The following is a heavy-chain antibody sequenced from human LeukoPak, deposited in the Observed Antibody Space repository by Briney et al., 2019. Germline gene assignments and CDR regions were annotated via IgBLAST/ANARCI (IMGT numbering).Heavy chain of an antibody. J-gene: IGHJ6*02. D-gene: IGHD3-10*01. CDR2: INHSGST. CDR3: ARGRGGGCYYYGMDV. V-gene: IGHV4-34*01. Sequence: SETLSLTCAVYGGSFSGYYWSWIRQPPGKGLEWIGEINHSGSTNYNPSLKSRVTISVDTSKNQFSLKLSSVTAADTAVYYCARGRGGGCYYYGMDVWGQGTTVTVSS. CDR1: GGSFSGYY.